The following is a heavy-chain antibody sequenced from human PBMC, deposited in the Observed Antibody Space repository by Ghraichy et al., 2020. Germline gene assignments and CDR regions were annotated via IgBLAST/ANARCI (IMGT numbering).Heavy chain of an antibody. V-gene: IGHV3-33*01. CDR3: ARGDIVVVPAAQGGMDV. Sequence: GALRLSCAASGFTFSSYGMHWVRQAPGKGLEWVAVIWYDGSNKYYADSVKGRFTISRDNSKNTLYLQMNSLRAEDTAVYYCARGDIVVVPAAQGGMDVWGQGTTVTVSS. CDR2: IWYDGSNK. CDR1: GFTFSSYG. J-gene: IGHJ6*02. D-gene: IGHD2-2*01.